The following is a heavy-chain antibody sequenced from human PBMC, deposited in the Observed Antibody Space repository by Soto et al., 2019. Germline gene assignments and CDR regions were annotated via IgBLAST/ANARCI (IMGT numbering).Heavy chain of an antibody. D-gene: IGHD3-22*01. Sequence: GGSLRLSCAASGFTFSSYAMSWVRQALGKGLGWVSAISGSGGSTYYADSVKGRFTISRDNSKNTLYLQMNSLRAEDTAVYYCAKEPAGYYYDSSGYPFDYWGQGTLVTVSS. CDR2: ISGSGGST. J-gene: IGHJ4*02. CDR1: GFTFSSYA. V-gene: IGHV3-23*01. CDR3: AKEPAGYYYDSSGYPFDY.